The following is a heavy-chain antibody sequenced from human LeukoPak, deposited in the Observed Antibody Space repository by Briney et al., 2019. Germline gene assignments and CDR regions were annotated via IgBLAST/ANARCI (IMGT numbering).Heavy chain of an antibody. D-gene: IGHD3-3*01. CDR1: GFTFDDYA. V-gene: IGHV3-9*01. CDR2: ISWNSGSI. Sequence: GGSLRLSCAASGFTFDDYAMHWVRQAPGKGLEWVSGISWNSGSIGYADSVKGRFTISRDNAKNSLYLQMNSLRAEDTALYYCAKVFSSSDFWSGYLAFDIWGQGTMVTVSS. CDR3: AKVFSSSDFWSGYLAFDI. J-gene: IGHJ3*02.